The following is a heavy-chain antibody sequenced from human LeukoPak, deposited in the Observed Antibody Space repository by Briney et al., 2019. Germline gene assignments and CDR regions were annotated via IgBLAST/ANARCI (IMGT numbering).Heavy chain of an antibody. Sequence: GGSLRLSCAASGSTFDDYAMHWVRQAPGKGLEWVSGISWNSGSIGYADSVKGRFTISRDNAKNSLYLQMNSLRAEDMALYYCAKGARIAVAGTLDAFDIWGQGTMVTVSS. V-gene: IGHV3-9*03. CDR2: ISWNSGSI. CDR1: GSTFDDYA. CDR3: AKGARIAVAGTLDAFDI. J-gene: IGHJ3*02. D-gene: IGHD6-19*01.